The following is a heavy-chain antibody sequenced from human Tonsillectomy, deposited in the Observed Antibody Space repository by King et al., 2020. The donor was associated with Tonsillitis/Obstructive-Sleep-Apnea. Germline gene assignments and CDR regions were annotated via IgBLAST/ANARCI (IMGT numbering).Heavy chain of an antibody. V-gene: IGHV4-59*01. CDR3: ARGYYYYYMDV. J-gene: IGHJ6*03. CDR1: GGSLSTYY. Sequence: VQLQESGPGLVKPSETLSLTCTVSGGSLSTYYWSWIRQPPGKGLEWIGDIYYTGSTNYNPSLKSRVTIPVDTSKNQFSLQLSSVTAADTAVYYCARGYYYYYMDVWGKGTTVTVSS. CDR2: IYYTGST.